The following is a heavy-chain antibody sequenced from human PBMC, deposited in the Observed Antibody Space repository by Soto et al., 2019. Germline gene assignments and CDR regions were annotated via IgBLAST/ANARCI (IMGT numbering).Heavy chain of an antibody. CDR3: AKDRNRWDYDFWSGYLGRFYGMDV. J-gene: IGHJ6*02. D-gene: IGHD3-3*01. Sequence: PGGSLRLSCAASGFTFSSYAMSLVRQAPGKGLEWVSAISGSGGSTYYADSVKGRFTISRDNSKNTLYLQMNSLRAEDTAVYYCAKDRNRWDYDFWSGYLGRFYGMDVWGQGTTVTVSS. CDR2: ISGSGGST. V-gene: IGHV3-23*01. CDR1: GFTFSSYA.